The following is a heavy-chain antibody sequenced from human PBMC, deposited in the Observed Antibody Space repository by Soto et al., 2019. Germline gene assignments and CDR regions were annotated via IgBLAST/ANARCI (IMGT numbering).Heavy chain of an antibody. Sequence: QVQLVQSGAEVKKPGSSVKVSCKASGGTFSTYATSWVRQAPGQGLEWMGGIIPIFDTANYAQKFQGRVTITADESTSTAYMELSSLRSEDTAVYYCARADSRDYYYYDMDVWGQGTTVTVSS. J-gene: IGHJ6*02. CDR1: GGTFSTYA. D-gene: IGHD3-3*01. CDR2: IIPIFDTA. V-gene: IGHV1-69*12. CDR3: ARADSRDYYYYDMDV.